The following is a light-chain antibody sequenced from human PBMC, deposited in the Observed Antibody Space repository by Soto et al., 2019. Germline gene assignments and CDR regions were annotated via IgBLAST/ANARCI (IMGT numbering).Light chain of an antibody. V-gene: IGKV3-20*01. CDR1: QSVSSN. Sequence: EIVMTQSPATLSVSPGERATLSCRASQSVSSNLAWYQQKPGQAPRLLIYGASTRATGIPDRFSGSGSGTDFTLTISRLEPEDFAVYYCQQYGSSLVTFGGGTKVEIK. CDR2: GAS. J-gene: IGKJ4*01. CDR3: QQYGSSLVT.